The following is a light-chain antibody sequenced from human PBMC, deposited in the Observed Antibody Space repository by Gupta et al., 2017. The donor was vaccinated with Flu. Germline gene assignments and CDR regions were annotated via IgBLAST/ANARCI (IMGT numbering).Light chain of an antibody. CDR3: QQYYSAPLT. J-gene: IGKJ3*01. V-gene: IGKV4-1*01. Sequence: DIVMTQSPDSLAVSLGERASNNCKSSRSVLSSSNNKNCIAWYQQKPGQPPKLLTYWSSTRESGVPDRFSGSGSGTDFTLTISSLQAEDVAVYYCQQYYSAPLTFGPGTTVYIK. CDR2: WSS. CDR1: RSVLSSSNNKNC.